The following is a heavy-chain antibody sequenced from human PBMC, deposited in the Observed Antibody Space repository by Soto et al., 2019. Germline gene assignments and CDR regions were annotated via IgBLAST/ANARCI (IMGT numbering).Heavy chain of an antibody. CDR3: AMWGFHRSRDY. CDR2: IYHSGST. J-gene: IGHJ4*02. V-gene: IGHV4-4*02. D-gene: IGHD2-21*01. Sequence: QVQLQESGPGLVKPSGTLSLTCAVSGGSIRSSNWWSWVRQPPGKGLEWIGEIYHSGSTNYNPSLRSRVTRSGAESKNQLSLKRSSATAADTAVYYCAMWGFHRSRDYWGQGTLVTVSS. CDR1: GGSIRSSNW.